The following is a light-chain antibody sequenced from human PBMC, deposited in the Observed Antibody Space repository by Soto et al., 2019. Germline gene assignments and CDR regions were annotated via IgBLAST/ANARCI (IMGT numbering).Light chain of an antibody. CDR2: DVS. CDR3: LQYNNWVPT. J-gene: IGKJ1*01. CDR1: ESVTDY. Sequence: EIVLTQSPATLSLSPGERGTLSCRASESVTDYLAWYQQKPGQAPRLLVYDVSNRAAGIPTRFSGGGSGTEFTLTISSLQSEDFAVYYCLQYNNWVPTFGQGTKVDIK. V-gene: IGKV3D-15*01.